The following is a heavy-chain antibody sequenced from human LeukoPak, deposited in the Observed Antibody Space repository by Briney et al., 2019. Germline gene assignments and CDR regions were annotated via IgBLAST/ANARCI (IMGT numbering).Heavy chain of an antibody. D-gene: IGHD5-18*01. CDR1: GGFISSSSYY. CDR2: IYHSGST. V-gene: IGHV4-39*07. CDR3: AKSSYSIFDY. J-gene: IGHJ4*02. Sequence: SETLSLTCTVSGGFISSSSYYWGWIRQTPGKGLEWIGSIYHSGSTYYNPSLKSRVTISVDTSKNQFSLKLSSVTAADTAVYYCAKSSYSIFDYWGQGTLVTVSS.